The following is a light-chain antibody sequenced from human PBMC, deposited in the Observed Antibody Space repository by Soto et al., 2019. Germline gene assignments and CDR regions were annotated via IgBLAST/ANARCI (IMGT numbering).Light chain of an antibody. Sequence: QSVLTQPASVSGSPGQSITISCTGTSDDIGRYDYVSWYQQLPGKAPKLIIYRVIHRPSGVSDRFSGSKSGNSASLSISALQPEDEAGYYCGAWDNNLSAGVFGSGTKLTVL. V-gene: IGLV2-14*03. CDR1: SDDIGRYDY. CDR3: GAWDNNLSAGV. J-gene: IGLJ1*01. CDR2: RVI.